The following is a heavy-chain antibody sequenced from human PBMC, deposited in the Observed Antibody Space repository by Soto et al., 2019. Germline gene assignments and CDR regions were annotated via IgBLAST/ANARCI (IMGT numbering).Heavy chain of an antibody. V-gene: IGHV3-23*01. CDR2: TPGSGGSA. CDR1: VFTFGTYA. D-gene: IGHD6-19*01. Sequence: PGWSLRLSCSASVFTFGTYAMNWLRQAPGKGLEWVSSTPGSGGSAYYADSVRGRFTISRDNSKNTVYLQLDSLRPEDSAIYYCAKGGSSGWFYFDFWGQGTQVTVSS. CDR3: AKGGSSGWFYFDF. J-gene: IGHJ4*02.